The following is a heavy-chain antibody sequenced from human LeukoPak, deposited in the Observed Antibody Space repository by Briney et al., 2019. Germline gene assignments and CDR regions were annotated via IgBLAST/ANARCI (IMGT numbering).Heavy chain of an antibody. J-gene: IGHJ4*02. V-gene: IGHV3-30*02. CDR3: AKDSRHRIVGTTTFLDY. CDR1: GFIFTSYG. CDR2: IRYDGSIK. D-gene: IGHD1-26*01. Sequence: HPGGSLRLSCAASGFIFTSYGMHWVRQAPGKGLEWVAFIRYDGSIKFYADSVKGRFTISRDNSRNTLYLQMNSLRAEDTAVYYCAKDSRHRIVGTTTFLDYWGQGTLVTVSS.